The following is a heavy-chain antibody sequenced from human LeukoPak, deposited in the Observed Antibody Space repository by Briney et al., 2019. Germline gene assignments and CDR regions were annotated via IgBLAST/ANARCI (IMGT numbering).Heavy chain of an antibody. J-gene: IGHJ4*02. CDR1: GFTFSIYE. Sequence: GGSLRLSCAASGFTFSIYEMNWVRQAPGKGLEWVSYISSSGSTMYYADSVKGRFTISRDNSKNALYLQMNNLRAEDTAVYYCATKTSYGDRYFDYWGQGTLVTVSS. D-gene: IGHD4-17*01. CDR3: ATKTSYGDRYFDY. V-gene: IGHV3-48*03. CDR2: ISSSGSTM.